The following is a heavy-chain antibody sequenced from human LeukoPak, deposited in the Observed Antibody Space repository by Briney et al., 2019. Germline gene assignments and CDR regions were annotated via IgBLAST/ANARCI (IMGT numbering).Heavy chain of an antibody. D-gene: IGHD3-22*01. CDR3: ARGSTYYDSSGQVPFDY. Sequence: GGSLRLSCAASGFTFNTYTMNWVRQAPGKGLEWVSYISGSSGIIDYADSVRGRFTISRDNAKNSLYLQMNSLRAEDTAVYYCARGSTYYDSSGQVPFDYWGQGTLVTVSS. V-gene: IGHV3-48*01. CDR2: ISGSSGII. CDR1: GFTFNTYT. J-gene: IGHJ4*02.